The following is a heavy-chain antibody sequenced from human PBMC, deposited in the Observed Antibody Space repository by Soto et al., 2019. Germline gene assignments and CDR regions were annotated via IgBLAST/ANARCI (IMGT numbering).Heavy chain of an antibody. J-gene: IGHJ4*02. V-gene: IGHV3-21*01. CDR2: ISSSSSYI. CDR3: ARSPRAVAGEFDY. Sequence: EVQLVESGGGLVKPGGSLRLSCAASGFTFSSYSMNWVRQAPGKGLEWVSSISSSSSYIYYADSVKGRVTISRDNAKNSLYLQMNSLRAEDTAVYCCARSPRAVAGEFDYWGQGTLVTVSS. CDR1: GFTFSSYS. D-gene: IGHD6-19*01.